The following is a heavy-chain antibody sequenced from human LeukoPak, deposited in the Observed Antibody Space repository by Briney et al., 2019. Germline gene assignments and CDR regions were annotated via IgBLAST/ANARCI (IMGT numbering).Heavy chain of an antibody. D-gene: IGHD6-6*01. CDR3: ARLAYSTSNVDY. J-gene: IGHJ4*02. CDR2: MYYSGST. V-gene: IGHV4-30-4*01. Sequence: PSETLSLTCTVSGGSISSGDYYWSWIRQPPGKGLEWIGYMYYSGSTYYNPSLKSRVTISVDTSKNQFSLKLSSVTAADTAVYYCARLAYSTSNVDYWGQGTLVTVSP. CDR1: GGSISSGDYY.